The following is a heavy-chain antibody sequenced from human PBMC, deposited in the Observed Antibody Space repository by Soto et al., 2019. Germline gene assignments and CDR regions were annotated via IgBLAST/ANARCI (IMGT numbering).Heavy chain of an antibody. CDR2: ISGSGGST. D-gene: IGHD3-3*01. Sequence: EVQLLESGGGLVQPGGSLRLSCAASGFTFSSYAMSWVRQAPGKGLEWVSAISGSGGSTYYADSVKGRFTISRDNSKNTLYLQMNSLRAEDTAVYYCARDRSLDFWSGFHYGMDVWGQGTTVTISS. J-gene: IGHJ6*02. CDR1: GFTFSSYA. CDR3: ARDRSLDFWSGFHYGMDV. V-gene: IGHV3-23*01.